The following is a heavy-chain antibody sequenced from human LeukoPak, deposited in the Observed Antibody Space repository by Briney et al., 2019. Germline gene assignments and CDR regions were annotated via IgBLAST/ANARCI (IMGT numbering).Heavy chain of an antibody. D-gene: IGHD2-2*01. CDR2: IYSGGST. CDR3: ARDPYCSSTSCYGGYYYGMDV. J-gene: IGHJ6*02. Sequence: GGSLRLSCAVSGFNVSSNYMSWVRQAPGKGLEWVSVIYSGGSTYYADSVKGRFTISRDNSKNTLYLQMNSLRAEDTAVYYCARDPYCSSTSCYGGYYYGMDVWAQGTTVTVSS. V-gene: IGHV3-66*02. CDR1: GFNVSSNY.